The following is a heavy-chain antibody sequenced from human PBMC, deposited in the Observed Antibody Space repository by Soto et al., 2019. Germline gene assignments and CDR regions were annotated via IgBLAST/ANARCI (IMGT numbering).Heavy chain of an antibody. CDR1: GYSFTSYW. CDR2: IDPSDSYT. V-gene: IGHV5-10-1*01. Sequence: GESLKISCKGSGYSFTSYWISWVRQMPGKGLEWMGRIDPSDSYTNYSPSFQGHVTISADKSISTAYLQWSSLKASDTAMYYCARNERRSGLAPYYGMDVWGQGTTGTVS. D-gene: IGHD3-3*01. CDR3: ARNERRSGLAPYYGMDV. J-gene: IGHJ6*02.